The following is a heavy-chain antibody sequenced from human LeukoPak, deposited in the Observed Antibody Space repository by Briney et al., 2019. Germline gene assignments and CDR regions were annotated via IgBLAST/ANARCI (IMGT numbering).Heavy chain of an antibody. CDR3: AREAHSSTSSFES. CDR1: GGTFSSYV. V-gene: IGHV1-69*13. D-gene: IGHD2-2*01. CDR2: IIPKFGTA. J-gene: IGHJ4*02. Sequence: ASVKVPCKASGGTFSSYVISWVRQAPGQGLEWMGGIIPKFGTANYAQKFQGRVTITADESTSTAYMELSSLRSEDTAVYYCAREAHSSTSSFESWGQGTLVTVSS.